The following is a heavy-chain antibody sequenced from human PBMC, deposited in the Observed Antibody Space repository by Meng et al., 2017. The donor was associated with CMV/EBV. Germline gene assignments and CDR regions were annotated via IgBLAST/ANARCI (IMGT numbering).Heavy chain of an antibody. CDR1: GFTFDDYG. CDR2: INWNGGST. Sequence: GGSLRLSCAASGFTFDDYGMSWVRQAPGKGLEWVSGINWNGGSTGYADSVKGRFTISRDNAKNSLCLQMNSLRAEDTALYYCARVEILEWFYRGWGQGTLVTVSS. CDR3: ARVEILEWFYRG. V-gene: IGHV3-20*04. J-gene: IGHJ4*02. D-gene: IGHD3-3*01.